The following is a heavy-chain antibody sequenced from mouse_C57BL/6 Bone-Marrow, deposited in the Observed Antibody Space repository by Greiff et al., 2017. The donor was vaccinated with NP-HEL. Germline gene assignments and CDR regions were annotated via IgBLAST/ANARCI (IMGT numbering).Heavy chain of an antibody. Sequence: QVQLQQPGAELVKPGASVKMSCKASGYTFTSYWLTWVKQRPGQGLEWIGDIYPGSGSTNYNEKFKSKATLTVDTSSSTAYMQLSSLTSEDSAVYYCAREGSNYVDAMDYWGQGTSVTVSS. CDR3: AREGSNYVDAMDY. CDR2: IYPGSGST. J-gene: IGHJ4*01. V-gene: IGHV1-55*01. CDR1: GYTFTSYW. D-gene: IGHD2-5*01.